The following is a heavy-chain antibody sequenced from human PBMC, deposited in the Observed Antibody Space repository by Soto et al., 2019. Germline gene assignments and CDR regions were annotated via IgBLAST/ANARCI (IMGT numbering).Heavy chain of an antibody. Sequence: GSLRLSCAASGFTVSSNYMSWVRQAPGKGLEWVSVIYSGGSTYYADSVKGRFTISRDNSKNTLYLQMNSLRAEDTAVYYCASSIAAAGTLILDDAFDIWGQGTMVTVSS. CDR1: GFTVSSNY. CDR2: IYSGGST. CDR3: ASSIAAAGTLILDDAFDI. D-gene: IGHD6-13*01. V-gene: IGHV3-53*01. J-gene: IGHJ3*02.